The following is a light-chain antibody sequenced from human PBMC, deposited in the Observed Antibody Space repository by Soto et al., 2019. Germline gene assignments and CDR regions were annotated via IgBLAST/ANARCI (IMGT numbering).Light chain of an antibody. CDR2: GAS. V-gene: IGKV3-20*01. CDR1: QSVSSNY. J-gene: IGKJ1*01. CDR3: QQYDSSPRT. Sequence: EIVLTQSPGTLSLSPGERATLSCRASQSVSSNYLAWYQQKRGQAPRLLIYGASSRATGIPTRSSSSGSGKDFTLTISRLEPEDFAVYYCQQYDSSPRTFGQGTKVEI.